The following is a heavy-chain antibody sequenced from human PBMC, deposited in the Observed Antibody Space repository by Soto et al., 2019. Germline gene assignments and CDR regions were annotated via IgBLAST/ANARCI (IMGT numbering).Heavy chain of an antibody. D-gene: IGHD3-22*01. V-gene: IGHV4-4*07. Sequence: SETLSLTCTVSGGSISSYYWSWIRQPAGKGLEWIGRIYTSGSTNYNPSLKSRVTMSVDTSKNQFSLKLSSVTAADTAVYYCARDGYDSSGYYYAYFDYWGQGTLVTVSS. J-gene: IGHJ4*02. CDR3: ARDGYDSSGYYYAYFDY. CDR2: IYTSGST. CDR1: GGSISSYY.